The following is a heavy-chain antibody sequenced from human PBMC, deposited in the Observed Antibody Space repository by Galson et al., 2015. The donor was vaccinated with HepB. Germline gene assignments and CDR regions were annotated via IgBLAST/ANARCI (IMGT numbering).Heavy chain of an antibody. D-gene: IGHD6-19*01. CDR1: GFTFSSYA. CDR3: ARSPTPGSSGWTQTQHYYGMDV. CDR2: ISYDGSNK. V-gene: IGHV3-30*04. J-gene: IGHJ6*02. Sequence: SLRLSCAASGFTFSSYAMHWVRQAPGKGLEWVAVISYDGSNKYYADSVKGRFTISRDNSKNTLYLQMNSLRAEDTAVYYRARSPTPGSSGWTQTQHYYGMDVWGQGTTVTVSS.